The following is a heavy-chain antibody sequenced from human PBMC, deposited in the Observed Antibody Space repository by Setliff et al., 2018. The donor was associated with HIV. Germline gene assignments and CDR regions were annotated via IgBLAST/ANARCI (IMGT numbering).Heavy chain of an antibody. J-gene: IGHJ4*02. V-gene: IGHV3-11*01. CDR1: GFTFSDYY. Sequence: GGSLRLSCAASGFTFSDYYMSWLRQAPGKGLEWVSYISRDGNTIYYADSVKGRFTISRDNAKNSLYLQLNSLRPEDTAVYYCARDSSTKEMATIWVNFDYWGQGTLVTVSS. D-gene: IGHD5-12*01. CDR3: ARDSSTKEMATIWVNFDY. CDR2: ISRDGNTI.